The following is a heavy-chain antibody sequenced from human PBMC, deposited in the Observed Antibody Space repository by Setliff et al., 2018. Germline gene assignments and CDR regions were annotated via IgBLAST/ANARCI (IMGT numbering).Heavy chain of an antibody. CDR3: ARHKSNGSGSYPSLYMDV. V-gene: IGHV4-59*08. J-gene: IGHJ6*03. D-gene: IGHD3-10*01. CDR1: GGSISNFH. Sequence: SETLSLTCTVSGGSISNFHWSWIRQPPGKGLEWIGRVYNTGTTNYNPSLKSRVTMSVDTSKSHFSLRLSSVTAADTAVYYCARHKSNGSGSYPSLYMDVWGKGIMVTVSS. CDR2: VYNTGTT.